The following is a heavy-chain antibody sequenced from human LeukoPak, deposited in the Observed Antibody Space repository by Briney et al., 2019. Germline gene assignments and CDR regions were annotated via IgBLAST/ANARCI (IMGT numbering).Heavy chain of an antibody. D-gene: IGHD6-6*01. CDR3: AKRGPIYTSSPGNYFDY. V-gene: IGHV3-23*01. CDR2: ISGSDGGT. J-gene: IGHJ4*02. CDR1: GFTFSSCG. Sequence: GGSPRLSCAASGFTFSSCGMTWVRQAPGKGLEWVSSISGSDGGTYYADSVKGRFTISRDNSKNTLYLQMNSLRAEDTAIYYCAKRGPIYTSSPGNYFDYWGQGTLVTVSS.